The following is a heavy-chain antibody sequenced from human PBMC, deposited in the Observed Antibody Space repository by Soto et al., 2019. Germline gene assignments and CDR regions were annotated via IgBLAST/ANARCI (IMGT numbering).Heavy chain of an antibody. J-gene: IGHJ4*02. CDR1: GFNVMSYC. CDR2: VKEDGSEL. CDR3: ARDSGFDYVN. D-gene: IGHD3-22*01. V-gene: IGHV3-7*01. Sequence: GSLRLCCAVSGFNVMSYCMSWVRQAPGKGLEWVASVKEDGSELYYLHSVRGRFSMTRDSAGNALHLTMNYLSAEDTGVYFCARDSGFDYVNWGQGIPVAVSS.